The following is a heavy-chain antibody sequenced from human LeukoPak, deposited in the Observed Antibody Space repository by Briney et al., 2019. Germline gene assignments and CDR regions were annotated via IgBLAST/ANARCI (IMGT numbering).Heavy chain of an antibody. CDR1: GFSFSSYA. Sequence: PGGSLRLSRAASGFSFSSYAMYWVRQAPGKGLEWVSAISGSGAGTYYADSVKGRFTISRDNSKNTLYLQMNSLRAEDTAIYYCAKDRSNWNYYFHYWGQGTLVTVSS. J-gene: IGHJ4*02. D-gene: IGHD1-7*01. V-gene: IGHV3-23*01. CDR2: ISGSGAGT. CDR3: AKDRSNWNYYFHY.